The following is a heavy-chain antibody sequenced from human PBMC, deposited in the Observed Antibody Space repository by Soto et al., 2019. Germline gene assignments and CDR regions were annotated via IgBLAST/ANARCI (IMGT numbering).Heavy chain of an antibody. Sequence: GGSLRLSCAASGFTFDSYNMHWVRQAPGKGPEWVTVISYDGSNKYYADSVKGRFTISRDNSKNTLYLQMNSLRPEDTAVYYCAREDTPKTAFDIWGQGTMVTVSS. V-gene: IGHV3-30-3*01. CDR2: ISYDGSNK. J-gene: IGHJ3*02. CDR3: AREDTPKTAFDI. CDR1: GFTFDSYN.